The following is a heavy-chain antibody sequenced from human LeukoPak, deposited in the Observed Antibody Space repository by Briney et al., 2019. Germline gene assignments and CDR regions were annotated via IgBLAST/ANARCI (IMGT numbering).Heavy chain of an antibody. CDR2: ISSSSSYI. J-gene: IGHJ4*02. Sequence: PGGSLRLSCAASGFTFSSYSMNWVRQAPGKGLEWVSSISSSSSYIYYADSVKGRFTISRDNAKNSLYLQMNSLRAEDTAVYYCARDSRGYYYDSSGYRGDYWGQGTLVTVSS. CDR3: ARDSRGYYYDSSGYRGDY. D-gene: IGHD3-22*01. V-gene: IGHV3-21*01. CDR1: GFTFSSYS.